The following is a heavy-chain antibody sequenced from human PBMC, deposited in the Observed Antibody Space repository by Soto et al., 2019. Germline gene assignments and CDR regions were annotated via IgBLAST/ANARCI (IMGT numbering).Heavy chain of an antibody. D-gene: IGHD3-22*01. CDR2: IYYRGTT. V-gene: IGHV4-30-4*01. CDR3: TRVPSTYYYDSSGYYYNWFDP. CDR1: GGSISSGDYY. Sequence: PSETLSLTCTVSGGSISSGDYYWSSIRQPPGKGLEWIGYIYYRGTTYYNPSLKSRLSMSVDTSKNQFSLKLSSVTAADTAVYYCTRVPSTYYYDSSGYYYNWFDPWGQGTLVTVSS. J-gene: IGHJ5*02.